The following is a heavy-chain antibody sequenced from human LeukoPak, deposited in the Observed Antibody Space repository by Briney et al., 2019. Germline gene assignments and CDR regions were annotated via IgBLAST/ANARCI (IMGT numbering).Heavy chain of an antibody. CDR2: IYSEGSA. Sequence: GGSLRLSCAASGLTVSVNYATWGRQVPGKGLGWVSVIYSEGSAYYADSARGRFTISRNNSKNSLDLQMNSLRAEDTAVYYCARGGGYSSPSYDYWGQGTLVTVSS. CDR3: ARGGGYSSPSYDY. J-gene: IGHJ4*02. D-gene: IGHD6-13*01. V-gene: IGHV3-53*01. CDR1: GLTVSVNY.